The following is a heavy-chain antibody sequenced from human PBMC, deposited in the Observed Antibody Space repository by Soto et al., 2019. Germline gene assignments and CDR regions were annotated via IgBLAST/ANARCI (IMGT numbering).Heavy chain of an antibody. D-gene: IGHD3-22*01. CDR2: IRSKANSYAT. CDR3: TPCLDTYYYDSSGQPGGLAFDI. Sequence: GWLRRPCAASGRTFSGSAMHWVRQASGKGLEWVGRIRSKANSYATAYAASVKGRFTISRDDSKNTAYLQMNSLKTEDTAVYYCTPCLDTYYYDSSGQPGGLAFDIWGQGTMVTVSS. V-gene: IGHV3-73*01. CDR1: GRTFSGSA. J-gene: IGHJ3*02.